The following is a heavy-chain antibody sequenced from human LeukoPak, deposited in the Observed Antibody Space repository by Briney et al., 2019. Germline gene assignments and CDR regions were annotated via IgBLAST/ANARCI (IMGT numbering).Heavy chain of an antibody. CDR3: ARHQIVGATRSPFDY. Sequence: GESLKISCKGSGYSFPIYWIGWVRQMPGKGLEWMGIIYPGDSDTRYSPSFQGQVTISADKSSSTAYLQWNSLKASDTAMYYCARHQIVGATRSPFDYWGQGTLVTVSS. J-gene: IGHJ4*02. V-gene: IGHV5-51*01. CDR1: GYSFPIYW. CDR2: IYPGDSDT. D-gene: IGHD1-26*01.